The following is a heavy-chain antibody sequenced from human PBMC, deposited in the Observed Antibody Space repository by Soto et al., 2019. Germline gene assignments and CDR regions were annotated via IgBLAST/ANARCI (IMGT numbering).Heavy chain of an antibody. V-gene: IGHV3-21*01. D-gene: IGHD3-3*01. J-gene: IGHJ4*02. Sequence: EVQLLESGGGLVQPGGSLRLSCAASGFTFSSYSMNWVRQAPGKGLEWVSSISSSSSYIYYADSVKGRFTISRDNAKNSLYLQMNSLRAEDTAVYYCARDSWHAYDFWSGYPPVDWGQGTLVTVSS. CDR1: GFTFSSYS. CDR3: ARDSWHAYDFWSGYPPVD. CDR2: ISSSSSYI.